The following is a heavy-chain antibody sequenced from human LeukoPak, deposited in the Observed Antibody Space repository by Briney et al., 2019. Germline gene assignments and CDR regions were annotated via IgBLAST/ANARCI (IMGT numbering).Heavy chain of an antibody. J-gene: IGHJ4*02. Sequence: SETLSLTCAVYGGSFSGYYWSWIRQPPGKGLEWIGEINHSGSTNHNPSLKSRVTISVDTSKNQFSLKLSSVTAADTAVYNCARGGSSGSLDYWGQGTLVTVSS. CDR1: GGSFSGYY. CDR2: INHSGST. CDR3: ARGGSSGSLDY. D-gene: IGHD6-19*01. V-gene: IGHV4-34*01.